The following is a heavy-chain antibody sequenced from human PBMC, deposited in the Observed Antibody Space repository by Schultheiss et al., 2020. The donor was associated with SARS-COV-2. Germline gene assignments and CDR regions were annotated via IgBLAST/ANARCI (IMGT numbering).Heavy chain of an antibody. V-gene: IGHV3-48*03. J-gene: IGHJ3*02. CDR1: GFTFSSYE. D-gene: IGHD5-18*01. CDR3: ARLNTDTAMVMGAFDI. Sequence: GGSLRLSCAASGFTFSSYEMNWVRQAPGKGLEWVSYISSSGSTIYYADSVKGRFTISRDNAKNSLYLQMNSLRAEDTAVYYCARLNTDTAMVMGAFDIWGQGTMVTVSS. CDR2: ISSSGSTI.